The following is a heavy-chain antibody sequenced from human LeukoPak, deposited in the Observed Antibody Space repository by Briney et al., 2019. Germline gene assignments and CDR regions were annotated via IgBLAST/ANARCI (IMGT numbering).Heavy chain of an antibody. V-gene: IGHV3-30*04. Sequence: GGSLRLSCATSGFTFSMSSMHWVRLAPGKGLEWLAGISFDGANKFSGDSLKGRFSISRDNSKNTLYLQMHSLRLDDTAVYFCARGRAGIAAAGFDYWGQGTLVTVSS. CDR2: ISFDGANK. J-gene: IGHJ4*02. CDR3: ARGRAGIAAAGFDY. CDR1: GFTFSMSS. D-gene: IGHD6-13*01.